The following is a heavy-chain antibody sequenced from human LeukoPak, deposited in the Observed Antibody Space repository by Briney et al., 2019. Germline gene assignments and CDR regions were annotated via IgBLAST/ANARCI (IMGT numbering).Heavy chain of an antibody. J-gene: IGHJ4*02. V-gene: IGHV4-34*01. CDR1: GGSFSGYY. D-gene: IGHD3-22*01. Sequence: SETLSLTCAVYGGSFSGYYWSWIRQPPGKGLEWIGEINHSGSTNYNPSLKSRVTISVDTSKNQFSLKLSSVTAADTAVYYCARGVGLGITMIVAVDYWGQGTLVTVSS. CDR3: ARGVGLGITMIVAVDY. CDR2: INHSGST.